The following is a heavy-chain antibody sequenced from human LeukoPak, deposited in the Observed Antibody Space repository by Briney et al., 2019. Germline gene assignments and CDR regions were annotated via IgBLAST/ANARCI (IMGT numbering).Heavy chain of an antibody. D-gene: IGHD4-17*01. CDR3: ARGYGDSLRYYYYGMDV. CDR1: GYTFTSYA. Sequence: GASVKVSCKASGYTFTSYAMNWVRQAPGQGLEWMGWINTNTGNPTYAQGFTGRFVFSLDTSVSTAYLQISSLKAEDTAVYYCARGYGDSLRYYYYGMDVWGQGTTVTVSS. J-gene: IGHJ6*02. V-gene: IGHV7-4-1*02. CDR2: INTNTGNP.